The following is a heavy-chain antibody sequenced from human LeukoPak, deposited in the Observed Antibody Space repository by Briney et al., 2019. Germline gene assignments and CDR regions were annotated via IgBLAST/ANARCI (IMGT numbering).Heavy chain of an antibody. J-gene: IGHJ5*02. CDR3: ARMGYYYDSSGCFSWFDP. D-gene: IGHD3-22*01. CDR1: GFTFSSYW. V-gene: IGHV3-74*01. CDR2: INGDGRNI. Sequence: GGSLRLSCVASGFTFSSYWMHWVRQDPRKGLVWVSRINGDGRNINYADSVRGRFTISRDNAKNSLYLQMNSLRAEDTALYHCARMGYYYDSSGCFSWFDPWGQGTLVTVSS.